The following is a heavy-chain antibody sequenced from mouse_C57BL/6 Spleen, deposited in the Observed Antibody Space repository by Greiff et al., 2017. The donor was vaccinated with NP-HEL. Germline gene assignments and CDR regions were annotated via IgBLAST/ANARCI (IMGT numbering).Heavy chain of an antibody. CDR3: ARVQGKGYFDY. CDR2: IYPRSGNT. J-gene: IGHJ2*01. CDR1: GYTFTSYG. Sequence: VQLQESGAELARPGASVKLSCKASGYTFTSYGISWVKQRTGQGLEWIGEIYPRSGNTYYNEKFKGKATLTADKSSSTAYMELRSLTSEDSAVYFCARVQGKGYFDYWGQGTTLTVSS. V-gene: IGHV1-81*01.